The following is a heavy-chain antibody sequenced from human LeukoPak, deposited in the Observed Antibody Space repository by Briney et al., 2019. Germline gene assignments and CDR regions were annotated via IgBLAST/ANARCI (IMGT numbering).Heavy chain of an antibody. V-gene: IGHV1-46*01. CDR1: GYTFTGYY. Sequence: ASVKVSCKASGYTFTGYYMHWVRQAPGQGLEWMGRINPNSGGSTSYAQKFQGRVTMTRDTSTSTVYMELSSLRSEDTAVYYCARECGYSYGSADDCMHYYGMDVWGQGTTVTVSS. CDR2: INPNSGGST. J-gene: IGHJ6*02. D-gene: IGHD5-18*01. CDR3: ARECGYSYGSADDCMHYYGMDV.